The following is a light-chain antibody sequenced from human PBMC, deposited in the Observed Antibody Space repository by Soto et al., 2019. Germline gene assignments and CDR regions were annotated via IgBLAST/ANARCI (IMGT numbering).Light chain of an antibody. J-gene: IGKJ1*01. CDR3: QQYYSNPA. CDR2: GAS. CDR1: QSFSSSY. Sequence: EIVLTQSPGTLSLSPGERATLSCRASQSFSSSYLAWYQQKPGQAPRLLIYGASSRATGIPDRFSGSGSGTDFTLTISSLEPEDFAVYYCQQYYSNPAFGQGTKVEIK. V-gene: IGKV3-20*01.